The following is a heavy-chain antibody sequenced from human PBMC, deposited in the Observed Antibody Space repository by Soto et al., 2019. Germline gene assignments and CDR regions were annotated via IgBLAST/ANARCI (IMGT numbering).Heavy chain of an antibody. J-gene: IGHJ6*02. CDR3: VRGVYDFWSGYYMYFCGMDV. CDR2: INSAGSST. D-gene: IGHD3-3*01. CDR1: GFTFSSYW. V-gene: IGHV3-74*01. Sequence: EVQLVESGGGLVQPGGSLRLSCAASGFTFSSYWMHWVRQAPGKGLVWVSRINSAGSSTSYADSVKGRFTISRDNAKNSLDLQMNRLGDEDTAVYYCVRGVYDFWSGYYMYFCGMDVWGQGTTVTLSS.